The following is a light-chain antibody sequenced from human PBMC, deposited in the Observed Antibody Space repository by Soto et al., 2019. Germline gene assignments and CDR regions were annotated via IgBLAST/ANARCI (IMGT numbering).Light chain of an antibody. Sequence: EIVMTQSPATLSVSPEERATLSCRASHSISSNLAWYQQKPGQAPRLLIYGASTRATGIPATFSGSGSGTEFTLTISSLQSEDFAVYYCHQYNNWPFTFGPGTKVDIK. CDR1: HSISSN. CDR2: GAS. CDR3: HQYNNWPFT. V-gene: IGKV3-15*01. J-gene: IGKJ3*01.